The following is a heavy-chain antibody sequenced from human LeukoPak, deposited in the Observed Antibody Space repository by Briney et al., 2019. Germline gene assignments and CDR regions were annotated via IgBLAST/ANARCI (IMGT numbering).Heavy chain of an antibody. CDR2: IYYSGTT. V-gene: IGHV4-39*01. CDR3: VRRVLSFSRPSNFDY. CDR1: GGSVSSSTYD. J-gene: IGHJ4*02. Sequence: TSETLSLTCSVSGGSVSSSTYDWGWIRQPPGKGLEWNGNIYYSGTTYYNPSLKSRVTISIDTSKKQFSLKLTSVTAADTAVYYCVRRVLSFSRPSNFDYWGQGILVTLSS. D-gene: IGHD2-2*01.